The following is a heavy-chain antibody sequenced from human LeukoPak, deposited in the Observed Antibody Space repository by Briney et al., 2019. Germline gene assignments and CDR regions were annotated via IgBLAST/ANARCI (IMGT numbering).Heavy chain of an antibody. CDR2: IYYSGST. V-gene: IGHV4-59*08. J-gene: IGHJ4*02. CDR3: ARLDSGYDFWGVDY. CDR1: GGSISSYY. D-gene: IGHD5-12*01. Sequence: SETLSLTCTVSGGSISSYYWSWIRQPPGKGLEWLGYIYYSGSTNYNPSLKSRVTISVDTSKNQFSLKLSSVTAADTAVYYCARLDSGYDFWGVDYWGQGTLVTVSS.